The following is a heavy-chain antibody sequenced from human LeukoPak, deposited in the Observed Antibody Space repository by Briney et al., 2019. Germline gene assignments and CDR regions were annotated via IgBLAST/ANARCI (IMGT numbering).Heavy chain of an antibody. Sequence: GASVKVSCKASGYTFTSYYMHWVRQAPGQGLEWMGGIIPIFGTANYAQKFQGRVTITADKSTSTAYMELSSLRSEDTAVYYCARGRAGRGYSYVIYYYYYMDVWGKGTTVTVSS. CDR3: ARGRAGRGYSYVIYYYYYMDV. CDR1: GYTFTSYY. CDR2: IIPIFGTA. D-gene: IGHD5-18*01. J-gene: IGHJ6*03. V-gene: IGHV1-69*06.